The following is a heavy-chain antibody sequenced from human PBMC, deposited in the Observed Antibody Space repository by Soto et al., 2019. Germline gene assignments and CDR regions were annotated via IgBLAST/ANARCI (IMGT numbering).Heavy chain of an antibody. CDR1: GYTFTGYY. CDR2: INPNSGGT. CDR3: ARVNIAASTDYFDY. Sequence: RASVKVSCKASGYTFTGYYMHWVRQAPGQGLEWMGWINPNSGGTNYAQKFQGRVTMTRDTSISTAYMELSRLRSDDTAVYYCARVNIAASTDYFDYWGQGTLVTVSS. J-gene: IGHJ4*02. D-gene: IGHD6-25*01. V-gene: IGHV1-2*02.